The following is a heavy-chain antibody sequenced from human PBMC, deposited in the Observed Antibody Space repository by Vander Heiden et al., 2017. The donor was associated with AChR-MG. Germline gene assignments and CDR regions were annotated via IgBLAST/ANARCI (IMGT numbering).Heavy chain of an antibody. V-gene: IGHV4-4*02. J-gene: IGHJ3*02. CDR1: GGSISSSNW. Sequence: QVQLQESGPGLVTPSGTLSLTCSVSGGSISSSNWWSWVRQPPGKGLEWIGEIYHSGKTNYQPSLKSRVTISVDQAKNQLSLQLKSVTAADTAVYYCARIAGGPRAFDIWGQGTMVPVS. D-gene: IGHD2-21*01. CDR2: IYHSGKT. CDR3: ARIAGGPRAFDI.